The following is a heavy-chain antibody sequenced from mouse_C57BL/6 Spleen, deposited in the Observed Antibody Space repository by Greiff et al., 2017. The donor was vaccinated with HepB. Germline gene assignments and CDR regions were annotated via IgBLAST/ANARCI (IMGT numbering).Heavy chain of an antibody. Sequence: VKLMESGPELVKPGASVKISCKASGYAFSSSWMNWVKQRPGKGLEWIGRIYPGDGDTNYNGKFKGKATLTADKSSSTAYMQLSSLTSEDSAVYFCHLGYAMDYWGQGTSVTVSS. CDR2: IYPGDGDT. J-gene: IGHJ4*01. V-gene: IGHV1-82*01. CDR1: GYAFSSSW. CDR3: HLGYAMDY.